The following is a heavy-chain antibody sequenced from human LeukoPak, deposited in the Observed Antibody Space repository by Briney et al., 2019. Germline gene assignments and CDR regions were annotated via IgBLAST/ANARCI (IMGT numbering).Heavy chain of an antibody. CDR2: IIPILGIA. CDR1: GYTFTSYD. CDR3: ARGLSKNYYYYGMDV. D-gene: IGHD3-16*02. J-gene: IGHJ6*02. Sequence: SVKVSCKASGYTFTSYDINWVRQATGQGLEWMGRIIPILGIANYAQKFQGRVTITADKSTSTAYMELSSLRSEDTAVYYCARGLSKNYYYYGMDVWGQGTTVTVSS. V-gene: IGHV1-69*04.